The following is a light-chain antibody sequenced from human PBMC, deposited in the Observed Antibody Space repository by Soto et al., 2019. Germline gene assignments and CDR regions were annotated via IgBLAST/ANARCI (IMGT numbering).Light chain of an antibody. CDR3: QQYNSYSAWT. J-gene: IGKJ1*01. V-gene: IGKV1-5*01. CDR2: DAS. Sequence: DLQMTQSPSTLSASVGDRVTITCRASHSINSWLAWYQQKPGKAPKLLIHDASSLESGVPSRFSGSGSGTEFTLTISSLQPDDFATYYCQQYNSYSAWTFGQGTKVDI. CDR1: HSINSW.